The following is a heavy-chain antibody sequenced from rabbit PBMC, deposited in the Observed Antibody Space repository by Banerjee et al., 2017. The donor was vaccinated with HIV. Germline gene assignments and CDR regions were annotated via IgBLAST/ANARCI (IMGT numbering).Heavy chain of an antibody. CDR2: IDTSSGST. CDR3: AMVSYTGWGFGL. CDR1: GFSFSSDYY. Sequence: QSLEESGGDLVKPGASLTLTCTASGFSFSSDYYMCWVRQAPGKGLEWIACIDTSSGSTYYASWAKGRFTISKTSSTTVTLQMTSLTVADTATYFCAMVSYTGWGFGLWGQGTLVTVS. D-gene: IGHD4-1*01. V-gene: IGHV1S40*01. J-gene: IGHJ3*01.